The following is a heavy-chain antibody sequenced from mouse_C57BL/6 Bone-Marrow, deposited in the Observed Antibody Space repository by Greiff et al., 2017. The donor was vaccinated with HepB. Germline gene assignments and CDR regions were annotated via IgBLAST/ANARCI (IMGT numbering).Heavy chain of an antibody. CDR3: ARRDYDGGGFDY. J-gene: IGHJ2*01. CDR1: GYTFTSYW. CDR2: IDPSDSYT. Sequence: QVQLQQPGAELVMPGASVKLSCKASGYTFTSYWMHWVKQRPGQGLEWIGEIDPSDSYTNYNQKFKGKSTLTVDKSSSTAYMQLSSLTSEDSAVYYCARRDYDGGGFDYWGQGTTLTVSS. V-gene: IGHV1-69*01. D-gene: IGHD2-4*01.